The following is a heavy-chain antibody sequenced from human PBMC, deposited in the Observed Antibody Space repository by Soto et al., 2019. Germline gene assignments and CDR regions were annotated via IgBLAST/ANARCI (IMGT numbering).Heavy chain of an antibody. J-gene: IGHJ6*02. CDR3: ARDAWGSGPLDV. Sequence: GGSLRLSCAASGFTFSDYGMHWVRQAPGKGLEWVAVLWSDVTNKNYADSVKGRFTISRDNSKNTLFLQMSSLRAEDTAVYYCARDAWGSGPLDVWGQGTTVTVSS. V-gene: IGHV3-33*01. D-gene: IGHD2-15*01. CDR2: LWSDVTNK. CDR1: GFTFSDYG.